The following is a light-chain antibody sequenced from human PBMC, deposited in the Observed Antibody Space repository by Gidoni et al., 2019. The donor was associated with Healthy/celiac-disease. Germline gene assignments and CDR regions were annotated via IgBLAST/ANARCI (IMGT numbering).Light chain of an antibody. V-gene: IGKV3D-15*01. Sequence: EIVMTQSPATLSVSPGERATLSCRASQSVSSNVAWYQQKPGQAPRLLIYGASTRATGIPARFSGSGSGTEFTLTISSLQSEDFAVYYCQTYNNWRTFGGGTKVEIK. CDR1: QSVSSN. CDR3: QTYNNWRT. J-gene: IGKJ4*01. CDR2: GAS.